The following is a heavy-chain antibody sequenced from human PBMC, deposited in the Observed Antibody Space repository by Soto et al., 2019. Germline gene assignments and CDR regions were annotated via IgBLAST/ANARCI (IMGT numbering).Heavy chain of an antibody. Sequence: QVQLVQSGAEVKKPGSSVKVSCKASGGTFSSYAISWVRQAPGQGLECMGGIIPIFGTANYAQKFQGRVTIPADESTSTAYMELSSLRSEDTAVYYCARDLGYCSGGSCYYGFDYWGQGTLVTVSS. CDR2: IIPIFGTA. D-gene: IGHD2-15*01. CDR1: GGTFSSYA. CDR3: ARDLGYCSGGSCYYGFDY. J-gene: IGHJ4*02. V-gene: IGHV1-69*01.